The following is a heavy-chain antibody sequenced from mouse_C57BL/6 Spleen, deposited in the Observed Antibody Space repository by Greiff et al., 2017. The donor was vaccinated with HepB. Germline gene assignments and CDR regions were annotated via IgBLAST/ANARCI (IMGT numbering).Heavy chain of an antibody. V-gene: IGHV1-7*01. CDR2: INPSSGYT. CDR1: GYTFTSYW. CDR3: ATDYEYSYWYFDG. Sequence: QVQLQQSGAELVKPGASVKLSCKASGYTFTSYWMHWVKQRPGQGLEWIGYINPSSGYTKYDQKFKGKATLTADKSSNTAYLQLSSLTSEDTAVYYCATDYEYSYWYFDGWGTGTTVTVAS. J-gene: IGHJ1*03. D-gene: IGHD2-4*01.